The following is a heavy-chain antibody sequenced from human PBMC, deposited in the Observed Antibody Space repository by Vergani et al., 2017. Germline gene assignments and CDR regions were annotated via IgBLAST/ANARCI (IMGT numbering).Heavy chain of an antibody. CDR3: AXLPTMAQNTYYYYYGMDV. CDR1: GYSFTSYW. Sequence: EVQLVQSGAEVKKPGESLRISCKGSGYSFTSYWISWVRQMPGKGLEWMGRIDPSDSYTNYSPSFQGHVTISADKSISTAYLQWSSLKASDTAMYYCAXLPTMAQNTYYYYYGMDVWGQGTTVTVSS. V-gene: IGHV5-10-1*01. J-gene: IGHJ6*02. D-gene: IGHD3-10*01. CDR2: IDPSDSYT.